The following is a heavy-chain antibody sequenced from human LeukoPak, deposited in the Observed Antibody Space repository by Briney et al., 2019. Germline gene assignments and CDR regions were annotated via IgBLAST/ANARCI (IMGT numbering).Heavy chain of an antibody. CDR2: IYYSGST. CDR3: ASLVYSSGWYSYFDY. J-gene: IGHJ4*02. Sequence: SETLSLTCTVSGGSISSYYWSWIRQPPGKGLEWIGYIYYSGSTNYNPSLKSRVTISVDTSKNQFSLKLSSVTAADTAVYYCASLVYSSGWYSYFDYWGQGALVTVSP. D-gene: IGHD6-19*01. CDR1: GGSISSYY. V-gene: IGHV4-59*08.